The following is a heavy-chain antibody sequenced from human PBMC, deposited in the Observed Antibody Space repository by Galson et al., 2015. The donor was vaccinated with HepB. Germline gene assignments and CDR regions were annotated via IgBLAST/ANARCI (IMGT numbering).Heavy chain of an antibody. Sequence: SLRLSCAASGFTFSTYTMNWVRQAPGKGLEWVSAISGSGGSTYYADSVKGRFTISRDNSKNTLYLQMNSLRAEDTAVYYCAKGYSNYLNFDYWGQGTLVTVSS. J-gene: IGHJ4*02. CDR3: AKGYSNYLNFDY. CDR1: GFTFSTYT. D-gene: IGHD4-11*01. V-gene: IGHV3-23*01. CDR2: ISGSGGST.